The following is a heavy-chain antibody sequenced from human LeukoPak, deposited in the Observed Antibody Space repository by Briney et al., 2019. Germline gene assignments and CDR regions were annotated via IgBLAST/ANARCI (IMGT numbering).Heavy chain of an antibody. D-gene: IGHD3-10*01. CDR2: IYYSGST. Sequence: SQTLSLTCTVSGGSISSGGYYWSWIRQHPGKGPEWIGCIYYSGSTYYNPSLKSRVTISVDTSKNQFSLKLSSVTAADTAVYYCARDLSYGRYFDYWGQGTLVTVSS. CDR1: GGSISSGGYY. CDR3: ARDLSYGRYFDY. V-gene: IGHV4-31*03. J-gene: IGHJ4*02.